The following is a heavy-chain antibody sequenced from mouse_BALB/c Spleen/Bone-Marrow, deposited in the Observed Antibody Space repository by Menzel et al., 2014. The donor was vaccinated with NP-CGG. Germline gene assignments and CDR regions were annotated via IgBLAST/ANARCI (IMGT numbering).Heavy chain of an antibody. CDR1: GFSFTDYF. CDR2: IHPYNGDT. D-gene: IGHD1-1*02. Sequence: VQLQQSGPELVKPGASVKLSCRASGFSFTDYFINWVKQSHGKSLEWVGRIHPYNGDTFYNQKFKVNATLTVDKSSNTARMELLSLTSEDSAVYYCGRYGYDAMDFWGQGTSVTVSS. V-gene: IGHV1-37*01. CDR3: GRYGYDAMDF. J-gene: IGHJ4*01.